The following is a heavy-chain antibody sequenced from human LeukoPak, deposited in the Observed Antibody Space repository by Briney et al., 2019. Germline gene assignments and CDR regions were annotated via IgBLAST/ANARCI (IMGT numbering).Heavy chain of an antibody. V-gene: IGHV4-59*08. Sequence: SETLSLTCTVSGGSISSYYWSWIRQPPGKGLEWIGYIYYSGSTNYNPSLKSRVTISVDTSKNQFSLKLSSVTAADTAVYYCARLGYYDSSGDTWGQGTMVTVSS. D-gene: IGHD3-22*01. CDR2: IYYSGST. J-gene: IGHJ3*01. CDR1: GGSISSYY. CDR3: ARLGYYDSSGDT.